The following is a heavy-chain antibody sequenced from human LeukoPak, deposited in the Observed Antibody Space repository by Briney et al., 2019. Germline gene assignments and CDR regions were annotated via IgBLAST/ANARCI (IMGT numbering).Heavy chain of an antibody. V-gene: IGHV3-30*18. CDR2: ISYDGSNK. Sequence: GRSLRLSCAASGFTFSSYGMHWVRQAPGKGLEWVAVISYDGSNKYYAGSVKGRFTISRDNSKNTLYLQMNSLRAEDTAVYYCAKDYCSSTSCYADYYYGMDVWGKGTTATVSS. CDR1: GFTFSSYG. D-gene: IGHD2-2*01. CDR3: AKDYCSSTSCYADYYYGMDV. J-gene: IGHJ6*04.